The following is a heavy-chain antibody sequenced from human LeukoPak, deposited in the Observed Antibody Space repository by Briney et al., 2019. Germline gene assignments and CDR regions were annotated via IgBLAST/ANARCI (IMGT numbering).Heavy chain of an antibody. D-gene: IGHD3-10*01. V-gene: IGHV4-34*01. CDR3: ATPKRTYYYGSGSYPHFDY. CDR2: INHSGST. J-gene: IGHJ4*02. Sequence: PSETLSLTCAVYGGSFSGYYWSWIRQPPGKGLEWIGEINHSGSTNYNPSLKSRVTISVDSSKNQFSLKLSSVTAADTAVYYYATPKRTYYYGSGSYPHFDYWGQGTLVTVSS. CDR1: GGSFSGYY.